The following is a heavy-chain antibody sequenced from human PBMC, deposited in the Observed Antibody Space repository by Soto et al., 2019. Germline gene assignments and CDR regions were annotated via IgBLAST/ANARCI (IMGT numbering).Heavy chain of an antibody. CDR2: INPSCGST. CDR1: GYTFTSYY. D-gene: IGHD2-21*02. J-gene: IGHJ4*02. CDR3: ARGVFSIVVLTARHFDY. Sequence: QVQLVQSGAEVKKPGASVKVSCKASGYTFTSYYMHWVRQAPGQGLEWMGIINPSCGSTSYAQKLQGRVPMTRDTSTSTVYMELSSLRSEDTAVYYCARGVFSIVVLTARHFDYWGQGTLVTVSS. V-gene: IGHV1-46*01.